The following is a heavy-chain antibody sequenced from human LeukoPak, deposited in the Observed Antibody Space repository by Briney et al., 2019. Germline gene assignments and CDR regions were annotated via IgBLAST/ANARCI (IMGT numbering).Heavy chain of an antibody. J-gene: IGHJ6*02. CDR1: GGSISSYY. D-gene: IGHD6-13*01. CDR2: IYYSGST. Sequence: LETLSLTCTVSGGSISSYYWSWIRQPPGKGLEWIGYIYYSGSTNYNPSLKSRVTMSVDTSKNQLSLKMNSVTAADTAVYYCAAHSCNWYPYYYYIDVWGQGTSVTVSS. V-gene: IGHV4-59*01. CDR3: AAHSCNWYPYYYYIDV.